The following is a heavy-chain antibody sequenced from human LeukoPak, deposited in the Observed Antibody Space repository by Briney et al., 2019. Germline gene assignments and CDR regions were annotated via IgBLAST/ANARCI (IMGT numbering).Heavy chain of an antibody. D-gene: IGHD3-16*01. Sequence: GGSLRLSCAASGFTFSSYAMSWVRQAPGKGLVWVSRISTDGSTTTYADSVKGRFTISRDNAKNSLYLQMNSLRADDAAVYYCASGYDSGYWGQGTLVTVSS. CDR2: ISTDGSTT. V-gene: IGHV3-74*01. J-gene: IGHJ4*02. CDR3: ASGYDSGY. CDR1: GFTFSSYA.